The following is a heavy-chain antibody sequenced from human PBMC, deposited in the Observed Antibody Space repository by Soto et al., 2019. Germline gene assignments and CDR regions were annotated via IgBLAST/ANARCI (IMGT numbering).Heavy chain of an antibody. J-gene: IGHJ6*02. CDR3: ARVGGDISSSGWGYYYYYGMDV. D-gene: IGHD6-6*01. V-gene: IGHV1-69*13. Sequence: SVKVSCKASGGPFSSYAISWVRQAPGQGLEWMGGIIPIFGTANYEQKFQGRVTITADESTSTAYMELSSLRSEDTAVYYCARVGGDISSSGWGYYYYYGMDVWGQGTPVTVSS. CDR1: GGPFSSYA. CDR2: IIPIFGTA.